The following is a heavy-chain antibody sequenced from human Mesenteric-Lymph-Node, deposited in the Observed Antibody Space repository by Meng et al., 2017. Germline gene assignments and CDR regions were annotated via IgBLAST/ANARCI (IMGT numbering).Heavy chain of an antibody. CDR1: GFTFINAW. D-gene: IGHD5-24*01. V-gene: IGHV3-15*01. CDR3: TTQYLRRDGYNAYYFDY. Sequence: GESLKISCAASGFTFINAWMTWVRQAPGKGLEWVGRIKSKTNGGTTDYAAPVKGRFTISRDDSKNTLYLQMNSLKTEDTAVYYCTTQYLRRDGYNAYYFDYWGQGTLVTVSS. CDR2: IKSKTNGGTT. J-gene: IGHJ4*02.